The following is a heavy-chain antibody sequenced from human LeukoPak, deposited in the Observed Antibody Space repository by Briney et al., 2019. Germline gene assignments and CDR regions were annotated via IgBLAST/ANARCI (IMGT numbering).Heavy chain of an antibody. CDR1: GFTFSSYW. CDR3: ARVPDGSGNYYSLFEY. D-gene: IGHD3-22*01. V-gene: IGHV3-74*01. J-gene: IGHJ4*02. Sequence: PGGSLRLSCAASGFTFSSYWMHWVRQAPGKGLVWVSRINSDGSSTSYADSVKGRFTVSRDNAKNSLYLQMNSLRAEDTAVYYCARVPDGSGNYYSLFEYWGQGTLATVSS. CDR2: INSDGSST.